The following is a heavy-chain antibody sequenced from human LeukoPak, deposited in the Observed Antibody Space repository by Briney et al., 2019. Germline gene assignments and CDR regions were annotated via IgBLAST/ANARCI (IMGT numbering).Heavy chain of an antibody. J-gene: IGHJ4*02. Sequence: GGSLRLSCAASGVTFSSYGMHWVRQAPGKGLEWVSLISSDGNDKLYGDSVKGRFTISRDDSKSTLYLQMNSLRAEDTAVYYCTTKVIRGNSGDDYDDWGQGTLVTVSS. V-gene: IGHV3-30*03. CDR1: GVTFSSYG. D-gene: IGHD5-12*01. CDR2: ISSDGNDK. CDR3: TTKVIRGNSGDDYDD.